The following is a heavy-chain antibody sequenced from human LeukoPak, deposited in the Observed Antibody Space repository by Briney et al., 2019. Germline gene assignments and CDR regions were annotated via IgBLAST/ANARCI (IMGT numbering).Heavy chain of an antibody. CDR2: ISGSGGST. CDR3: AKDRIRASGYDSPPRTLYFDY. J-gene: IGHJ4*02. D-gene: IGHD5-12*01. Sequence: GGSLRLSCAASRFTFSSYAMSCVRQAPGQGLEWVSAISGSGGSTYYADSVKGRFTISRDNSKNTLYLQMNSLRAEDTAVYYCAKDRIRASGYDSPPRTLYFDYWGQGTLVTVSS. CDR1: RFTFSSYA. V-gene: IGHV3-23*01.